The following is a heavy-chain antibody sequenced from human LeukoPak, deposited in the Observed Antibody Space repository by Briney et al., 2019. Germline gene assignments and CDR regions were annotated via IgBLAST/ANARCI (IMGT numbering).Heavy chain of an antibody. CDR3: ARDGISYGLDY. J-gene: IGHJ4*02. CDR1: GASISSGGYN. CDR2: IYYSGTT. Sequence: PSQTLSLTCTVSGASISSGGYNWSWIRQHPGKGLEWIGYIYYSGTTYYNPSLKSRVTISVDTSENQFSLKLTSVTAADTAVYYCARDGISYGLDYWGQGTLVTVSP. D-gene: IGHD5-18*01. V-gene: IGHV4-31*03.